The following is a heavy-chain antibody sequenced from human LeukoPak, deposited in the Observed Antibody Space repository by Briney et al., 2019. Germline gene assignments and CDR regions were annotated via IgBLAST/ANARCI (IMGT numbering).Heavy chain of an antibody. CDR3: AREPHSYYYYYSMDV. D-gene: IGHD5-18*01. CDR2: IIPILGIA. J-gene: IGHJ6*02. Sequence: ASVKVSCKASGGTFSSYAISWVRQAPGQGLEWMGRIIPILGIANYAQKFQGRVTITADKSTSTAYMELSSLRSEDTAVYYCAREPHSYYYYYSMDVWGQGTTVTVSS. V-gene: IGHV1-69*04. CDR1: GGTFSSYA.